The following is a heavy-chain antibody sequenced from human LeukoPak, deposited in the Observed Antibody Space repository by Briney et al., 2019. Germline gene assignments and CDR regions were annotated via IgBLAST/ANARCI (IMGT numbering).Heavy chain of an antibody. D-gene: IGHD1-7*01. Sequence: GGSLRLSCAASGFTFSRSAMHWVRQASGKGREWVGRIRSKANSYATAYAASVKGRFTISRDDSKNTAYLQMNSLKTEDTAVYYCTSVTSRGITGTTGGGDYWGQGTLVTVSS. CDR1: GFTFSRSA. CDR2: IRSKANSYAT. J-gene: IGHJ4*02. V-gene: IGHV3-73*01. CDR3: TSVTSRGITGTTGGGDY.